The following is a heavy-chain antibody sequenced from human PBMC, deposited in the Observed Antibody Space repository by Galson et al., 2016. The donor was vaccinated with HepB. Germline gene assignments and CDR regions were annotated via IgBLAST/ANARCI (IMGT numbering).Heavy chain of an antibody. CDR3: VNLGTTRT. CDR1: GFTFSNYP. CDR2: INSDGSTT. J-gene: IGHJ5*02. D-gene: IGHD1-26*01. Sequence: SLRLSCAASGFTFSNYPMNWVRQAPGKGLVWVSRINSDGSTTHYADSVKGRFTISRDNAKNTLYLQMNNLRAEDTAVYYCVNLGTTRTWGQGTQVTVSS. V-gene: IGHV3-74*01.